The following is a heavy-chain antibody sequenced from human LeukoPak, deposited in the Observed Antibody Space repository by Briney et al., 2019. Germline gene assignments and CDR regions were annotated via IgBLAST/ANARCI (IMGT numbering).Heavy chain of an antibody. D-gene: IGHD2-21*01. Sequence: GGSLRLSCAASGFTFSIHGMSWVRQAPGKGLEWVSAMSGSDGATYYADSVKGRFTISRDNSKNTLYLQMNSLRAEDTAVYHCAKDSPILTSWGQGTLVIVSS. CDR2: MSGSDGAT. J-gene: IGHJ5*02. V-gene: IGHV3-23*01. CDR3: AKDSPILTS. CDR1: GFTFSIHG.